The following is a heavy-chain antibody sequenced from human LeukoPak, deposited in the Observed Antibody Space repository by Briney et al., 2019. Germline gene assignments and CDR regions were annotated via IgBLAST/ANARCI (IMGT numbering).Heavy chain of an antibody. Sequence: PGMSLRLSCTASGFTFGTHAMHWVRQAPGKGLEWVAMISYHGRKKLYADSVKGRFSISRDNAENTLYLQMNSLRQDDTAVCYCARVASSSVTHYYYYGMDVWGPGTTVSVSS. V-gene: IGHV3-30*03. D-gene: IGHD4-17*01. J-gene: IGHJ6*02. CDR2: ISYHGRKK. CDR1: GFTFGTHA. CDR3: ARVASSSVTHYYYYGMDV.